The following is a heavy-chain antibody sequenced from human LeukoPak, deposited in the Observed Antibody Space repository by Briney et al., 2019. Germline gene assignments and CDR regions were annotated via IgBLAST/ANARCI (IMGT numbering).Heavy chain of an antibody. Sequence: GGSLRLSRAASGFTFSSYEMHWVRQAPGKGLEWISYISSSGSTIYYADSVKGRFTISRDNAKNSLYLQMNSLRAEDTTVYYCARDYGGSSPFDYWGQGTLVTVSS. D-gene: IGHD4-23*01. J-gene: IGHJ4*02. CDR2: ISSSGSTI. V-gene: IGHV3-48*03. CDR1: GFTFSSYE. CDR3: ARDYGGSSPFDY.